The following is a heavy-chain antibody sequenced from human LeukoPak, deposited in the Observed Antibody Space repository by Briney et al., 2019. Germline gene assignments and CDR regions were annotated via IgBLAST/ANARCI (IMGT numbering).Heavy chain of an antibody. CDR1: GYTFTSYY. CDR3: ASGTFGESTKIDY. D-gene: IGHD3-10*01. V-gene: IGHV1-46*01. CDR2: INPSGGST. Sequence: ASVKVSCKASGYTFTSYYMHWVRQAPGQGLEWMGIINPSGGSTSYAQKFQGRVTITADESTSTAYMELSSLRSEDTAVYYCASGTFGESTKIDYWGQGTLVTVSS. J-gene: IGHJ4*02.